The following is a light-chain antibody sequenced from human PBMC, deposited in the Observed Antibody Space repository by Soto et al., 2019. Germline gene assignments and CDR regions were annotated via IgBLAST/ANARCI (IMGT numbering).Light chain of an antibody. J-gene: IGLJ2*01. CDR2: LNSDGSH. CDR3: QTWGTGIRV. CDR1: SGHSNYA. V-gene: IGLV4-69*01. Sequence: VLTQSPSASASLGASVRLTCTLSSGHSNYAIAWHQQQPEKGPRFLMKLNSDGSHSKGDGIPDRFSGSSSGAERYLTISSLQSDDEADYYCQTWGTGIRVFGGGTKLTVL.